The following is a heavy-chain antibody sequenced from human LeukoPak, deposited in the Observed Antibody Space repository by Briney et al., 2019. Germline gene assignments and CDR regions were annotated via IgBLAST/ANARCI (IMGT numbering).Heavy chain of an antibody. CDR2: ISFTGNT. Sequence: SETLSLTCTVSGGSISGYYWSWIRQSPGKRLEWIAYISFTGNTNYNPSLKSRVTISLDTSKTHFSLTLSSLTAADTAVYYCARSPPGWYYVNSGQYYFDTWGQGALVTVSS. J-gene: IGHJ4*02. CDR3: ARSPPGWYYVNSGQYYFDT. D-gene: IGHD3-22*01. V-gene: IGHV4-59*08. CDR1: GGSISGYY.